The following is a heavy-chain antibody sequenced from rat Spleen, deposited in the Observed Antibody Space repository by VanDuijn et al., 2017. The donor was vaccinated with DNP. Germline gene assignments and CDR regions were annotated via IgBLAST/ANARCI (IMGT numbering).Heavy chain of an antibody. CDR1: GYSITSSY. Sequence: EVYLQESGPGLVKPSQSLSLTCSVTGYSITSSYRWNWIRQFPGNKMEYIGHISYSGRTDYNPSLKSRISITRDTSRNHFFLHLISVTTEDTATYYCARWTRYFDYWGQGVMVTVSS. V-gene: IGHV3-1*01. CDR2: ISYSGRT. J-gene: IGHJ2*01. D-gene: IGHD1-7*01. CDR3: ARWTRYFDY.